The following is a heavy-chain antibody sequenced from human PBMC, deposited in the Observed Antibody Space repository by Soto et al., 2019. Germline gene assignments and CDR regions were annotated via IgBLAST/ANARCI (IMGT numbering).Heavy chain of an antibody. V-gene: IGHV6-1*01. CDR2: TYYRPKWYN. Sequence: SQTLSLTCGISGDSVSRNSVAWNWIRQSPSSGLEWLGRTYYRPKWYNDSAVSVKGRITINPDTSKNHFTLQVTSVTPEDTAIYCSARSFGGAYDSFDFWGQGTLVTVSS. CDR3: ARSFGGAYDSFDF. CDR1: GDSVSRNSVA. D-gene: IGHD5-12*01. J-gene: IGHJ4*02.